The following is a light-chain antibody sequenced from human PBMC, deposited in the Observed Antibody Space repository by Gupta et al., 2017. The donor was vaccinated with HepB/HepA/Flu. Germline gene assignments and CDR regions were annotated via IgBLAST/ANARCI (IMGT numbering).Light chain of an antibody. CDR2: SNN. V-gene: IGLV1-44*01. CDR3: AAWDDSRNGMV. J-gene: IGLJ2*01. Sequence: QSVLNQTPSASGTPGQRVTISCSGSNSNIGRNAVNWYQQFPGTAPKLLVYSNNRRPSGVSDRFSGSKSGTSASLAISGLQADHEADYYCAAWDDSRNGMVFGGGTKLTVL. CDR1: NSNIGRNA.